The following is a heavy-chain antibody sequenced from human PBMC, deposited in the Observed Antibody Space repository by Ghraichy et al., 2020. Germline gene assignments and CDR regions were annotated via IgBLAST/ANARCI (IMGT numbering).Heavy chain of an antibody. J-gene: IGHJ4*02. V-gene: IGHV3-49*03. CDR3: ARDRGPYYYDSGSYYDPADY. CDR1: GFTFGDYT. CDR2: IRSKTYGGTT. D-gene: IGHD3-10*01. Sequence: GGSLRLSCAASGFTFGDYTMSWFRQSPGKGLEWVSFIRSKTYGGTTDYAASVKGRFTISRDDSKSISYLQMNSLKTEDTAVYYCARDRGPYYYDSGSYYDPADYWGQGTLVTVFS.